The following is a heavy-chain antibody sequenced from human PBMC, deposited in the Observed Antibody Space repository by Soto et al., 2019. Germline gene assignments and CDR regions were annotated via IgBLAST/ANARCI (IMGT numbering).Heavy chain of an antibody. Sequence: QVQLQESGPGLVKPSETLSLTCSVSGDSIRGYYWNWIRQPPGKGLEWIVYIHYSGSTVDIPSLKSRVTISVYTSKNQFSLRLTSVTAADTDVYYCARDRDGYSYGYDYWGQGTLVTVS. CDR1: GDSIRGYY. V-gene: IGHV4-59*01. CDR3: ARDRDGYSYGYDY. J-gene: IGHJ4*02. CDR2: IHYSGST. D-gene: IGHD5-18*01.